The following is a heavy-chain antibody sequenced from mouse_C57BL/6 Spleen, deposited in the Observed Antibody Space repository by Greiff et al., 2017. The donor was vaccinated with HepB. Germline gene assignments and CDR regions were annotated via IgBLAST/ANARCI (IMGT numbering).Heavy chain of an antibody. CDR1: GYTFTSYW. CDR2: IDPSDSET. J-gene: IGHJ2*01. Sequence: QVQLQQPGAELVRPGSSVKLSCKASGYTFTSYWMHWVRQRPIQGLEWIGNIDPSDSETHYNQKFKDKATLTVDKSSSTAYMQLSSLTSEDSAVYYCARGTTVVNYWGQGTTLTVSS. CDR3: ARGTTVVNY. D-gene: IGHD1-1*01. V-gene: IGHV1-52*01.